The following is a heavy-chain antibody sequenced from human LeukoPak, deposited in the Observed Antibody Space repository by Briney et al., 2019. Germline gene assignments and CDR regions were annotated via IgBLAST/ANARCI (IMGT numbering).Heavy chain of an antibody. CDR3: WKVRTGHYFDY. D-gene: IGHD1-1*01. V-gene: IGHV3-23*01. CDR1: GFTFSNYA. J-gene: IGHJ4*02. CDR2: ISGTGGST. Sequence: GGSLRLSCAASGFTFSNYAMSWVRQAPGKGLEWVSSISGTGGSTYYADSVKGRFTISRDNSNNTLFLQMNSLRAEDTAVYYWWKVRTGHYFDYWGQGTLVTVSS.